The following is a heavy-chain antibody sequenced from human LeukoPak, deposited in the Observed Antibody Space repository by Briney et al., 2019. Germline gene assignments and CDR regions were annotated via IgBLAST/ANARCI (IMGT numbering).Heavy chain of an antibody. Sequence: SETLSLTCSVSGGSISSHYWSWLRQPAGEGLEWIGHIYSDGSVNYNPSVKSRVTMSVDTSKNQFSLKLYFVTAADTAVFYCARGPAASRYFDYWDQGTLVTVSS. J-gene: IGHJ4*02. CDR1: GGSISSHY. CDR2: IYSDGSV. CDR3: ARGPAASRYFDY. D-gene: IGHD6-13*01. V-gene: IGHV4-4*07.